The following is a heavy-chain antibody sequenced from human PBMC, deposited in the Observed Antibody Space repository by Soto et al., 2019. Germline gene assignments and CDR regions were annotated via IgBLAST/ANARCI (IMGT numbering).Heavy chain of an antibody. D-gene: IGHD2-15*01. Sequence: QVQLVQSGAEVKKPGASVKVSCKASGYTFTSYGISWVRQAPGQGLEWMGWISAYNGNTNYAQKLQGRVTMTTDTTTSTAYMELTSLRSDDQAVYYCAREGACSGGSCYAYNYYGMDVWGQGTMVTVSS. J-gene: IGHJ6*02. V-gene: IGHV1-18*01. CDR1: GYTFTSYG. CDR2: ISAYNGNT. CDR3: AREGACSGGSCYAYNYYGMDV.